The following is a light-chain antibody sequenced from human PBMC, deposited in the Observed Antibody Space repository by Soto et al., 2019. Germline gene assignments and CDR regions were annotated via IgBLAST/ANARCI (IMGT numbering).Light chain of an antibody. J-gene: IGLJ3*02. Sequence: QAVVTQEPSLTVSPGGTVALTCASSTGAVTSGYYPSWFQQKPGQTPRTRIYSTSNKHSGTPARFSGALLGGKAALTLSGVQPEDEAEYYCLLDYGGAPVFGGGTKLTVL. V-gene: IGLV7-43*01. CDR1: TGAVTSGYY. CDR2: STS. CDR3: LLDYGGAPV.